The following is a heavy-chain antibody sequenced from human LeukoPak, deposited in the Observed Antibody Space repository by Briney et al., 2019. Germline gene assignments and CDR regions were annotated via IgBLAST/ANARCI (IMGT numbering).Heavy chain of an antibody. CDR1: GFTFSTFG. CDR3: AKGSGFGGYDLDY. D-gene: IGHD5-12*01. V-gene: IGHV3-23*01. J-gene: IGHJ4*02. CDR2: TTGSGETT. Sequence: GGTLRLSCAASGFTFSTFGLSWVRQAPGKGLEWVSGTTGSGETTYYADSVKGRFTISRDNFKNTLYLQMNSLRAEDTAFYYCAKGSGFGGYDLDYWGQGTLVTVSS.